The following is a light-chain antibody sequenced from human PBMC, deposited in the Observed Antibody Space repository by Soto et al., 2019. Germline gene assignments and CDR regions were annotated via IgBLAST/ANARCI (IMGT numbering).Light chain of an antibody. CDR3: SVLEISSGHVV. J-gene: IGLJ3*02. CDR2: YDS. V-gene: IGLV3-21*01. CDR1: NIGSKS. Sequence: SYELTQPPSVSVAPGKTASVACGGSNIGSKSVHWYQKKSGPAPVLVMYYDSDRPSGIPERFSGSNAGNPATLTISRVEGGDGADYFSSVLEISSGHVVFGGGTKLTVL.